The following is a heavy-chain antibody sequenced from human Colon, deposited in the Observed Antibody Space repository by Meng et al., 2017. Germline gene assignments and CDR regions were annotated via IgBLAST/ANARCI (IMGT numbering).Heavy chain of an antibody. CDR3: ARRNTRNSGGGNNY. V-gene: IGHV4-4*02. D-gene: IGHD3-10*01. Sequence: GQRRESGPGLVKPSGTLSLSCDVSGGSISSNYWWTWVRQPPGKGLEWIGEINHSGSTSYVPSLKSRITISVDKSNNLLSLKLNSVTAADTAMYYCARRNTRNSGGGNNYWGQGTLVTVSS. CDR2: INHSGST. CDR1: GGSISSNYW. J-gene: IGHJ4*02.